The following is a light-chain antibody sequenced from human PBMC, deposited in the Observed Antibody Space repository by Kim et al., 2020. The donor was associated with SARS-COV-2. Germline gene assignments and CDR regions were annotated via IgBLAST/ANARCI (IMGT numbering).Light chain of an antibody. J-gene: IGKJ1*01. CDR3: LQYSSCPQT. CDR2: QAS. CDR1: QTIGTF. Sequence: DIQMTQSPSTLSTFVGDRVTITCRASQTIGTFLAWYQHRPGKAPKLLISQASSLQSEVPSRFSGSGSGTEFTLSISGLQPDDFATYYCLQYSSCPQTCGQGTKVDIK. V-gene: IGKV1-5*03.